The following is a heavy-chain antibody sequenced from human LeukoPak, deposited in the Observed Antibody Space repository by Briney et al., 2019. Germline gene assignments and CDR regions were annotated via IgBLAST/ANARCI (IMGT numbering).Heavy chain of an antibody. CDR2: IRYDGSNR. Sequence: PGGSLRLSCAASGFTFSSYGMHWVRQAPGKGLEWVAFIRYDGSNRYYADSVKGRFTISRDNSKNTLFLQMNSLRAQDTAVYYCAKDLLWQIDYWGQGTLVTVSS. CDR3: AKDLLWQIDY. J-gene: IGHJ4*02. V-gene: IGHV3-30*02. CDR1: GFTFSSYG. D-gene: IGHD2/OR15-2a*01.